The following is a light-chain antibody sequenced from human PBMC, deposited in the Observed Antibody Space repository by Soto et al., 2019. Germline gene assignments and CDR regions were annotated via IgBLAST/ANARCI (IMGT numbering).Light chain of an antibody. J-gene: IGKJ4*01. CDR1: QSISTY. V-gene: IGKV1-39*01. CDR2: AAS. CDR3: QQCYSTPLT. Sequence: DIQMTQSPSSLSASVGDRVTITCRASQSISTYLNWYQQKPGKAPKVLICAASSLQSGVPSRFSGSGSGTDFTLTISGLQPEYFATYYCQQCYSTPLTFGGGTKVEIK.